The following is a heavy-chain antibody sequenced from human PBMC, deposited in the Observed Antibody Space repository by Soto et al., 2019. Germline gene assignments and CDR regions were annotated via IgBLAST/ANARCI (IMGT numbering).Heavy chain of an antibody. Sequence: KTXETLSVTGTVSGDSVTSNVWWSWVRQPPGKGLEWIVEAYHNGLTDYNPSLKSRVTMSVDTSKNEFSLKLTSLTAADTAVYYCARGRDVVVVAARRHNWFDPWGQGTPVTVYS. CDR2: AYHNGLT. V-gene: IGHV4-4*02. CDR3: ARGRDVVVVAARRHNWFDP. CDR1: GDSVTSNVW. D-gene: IGHD2-15*01. J-gene: IGHJ5*02.